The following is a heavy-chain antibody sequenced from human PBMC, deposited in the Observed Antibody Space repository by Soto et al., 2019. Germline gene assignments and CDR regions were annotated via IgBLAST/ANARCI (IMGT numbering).Heavy chain of an antibody. CDR2: IGIGSSTT. Sequence: PGGSLRLSCAASGFPFSSYGMNWVRQAPGKGLEWVSYIGIGSSTTYYADSVKGRFTISRDNAKNSLYLQMNSLRDEDTAVYYCARVRVFGVVTYDYWGQGTLVTVSS. CDR1: GFPFSSYG. V-gene: IGHV3-48*02. J-gene: IGHJ4*02. D-gene: IGHD3-3*01. CDR3: ARVRVFGVVTYDY.